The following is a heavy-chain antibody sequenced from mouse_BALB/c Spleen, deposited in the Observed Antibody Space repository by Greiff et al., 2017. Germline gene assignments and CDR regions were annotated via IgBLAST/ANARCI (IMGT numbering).Heavy chain of an antibody. CDR1: GYSITSDYA. Sequence: EVKVEESGPGLVKPSQSLSLTCTVTGYSITSDYAWNWIRQFPGNKLEWMGYISYSGSTSYNPSLKSRISITRDTSKNQFFLQLNSVTTEDTATYYCARELTGTMDYWGQGTSVTVSS. J-gene: IGHJ4*01. V-gene: IGHV3-2*02. D-gene: IGHD4-1*01. CDR3: ARELTGTMDY. CDR2: ISYSGST.